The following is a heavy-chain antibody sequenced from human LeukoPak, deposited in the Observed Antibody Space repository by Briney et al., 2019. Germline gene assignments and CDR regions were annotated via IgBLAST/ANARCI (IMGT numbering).Heavy chain of an antibody. Sequence: ASVKVSCKASGYMFTAYDMHWVRQAPGQGLEWMAWISLNSGATNYAHRFQGSVTMTRDTSISTAYMEVTWLTSDDTAVYYCVTSSGYSSSWGAFDIWGQGTMVTVSS. D-gene: IGHD6-13*01. CDR1: GYMFTAYD. J-gene: IGHJ3*02. V-gene: IGHV1-2*02. CDR3: VTSSGYSSSWGAFDI. CDR2: ISLNSGAT.